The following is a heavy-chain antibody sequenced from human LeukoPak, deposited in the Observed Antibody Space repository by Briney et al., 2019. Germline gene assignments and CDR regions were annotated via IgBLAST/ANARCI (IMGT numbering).Heavy chain of an antibody. CDR1: GFTFSSYW. Sequence: QPGGSLRLSCAVSGFTFSSYWMHWVRQAPGRGLVWVSRINSDGSSTSYAGSVKGRFTISRDNAKNTLYLQMNSLRAEDTAVYYCVGSQYSGSYYGNWGQGTLVTVSS. CDR2: INSDGSST. J-gene: IGHJ4*02. V-gene: IGHV3-74*01. CDR3: VGSQYSGSYYGN. D-gene: IGHD1-26*01.